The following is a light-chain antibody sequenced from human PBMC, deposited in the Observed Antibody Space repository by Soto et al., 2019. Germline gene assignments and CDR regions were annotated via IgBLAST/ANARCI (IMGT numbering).Light chain of an antibody. CDR2: DAS. CDR1: QSVSNY. V-gene: IGKV1-39*01. J-gene: IGKJ2*01. CDR3: QQYDAYPFT. Sequence: DIQMTQSPSSLSASVGDRVTITCRTSQSVSNYLNWYQQKSGEAPKLLIYDASRLQGGVPSRFSGSGSGTHVTLTISRLQPDDFATYYCQQYDAYPFTFGQGTKV.